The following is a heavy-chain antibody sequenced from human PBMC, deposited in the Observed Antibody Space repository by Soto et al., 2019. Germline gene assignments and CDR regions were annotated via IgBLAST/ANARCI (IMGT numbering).Heavy chain of an antibody. V-gene: IGHV4-30-4*01. D-gene: IGHD3-22*01. J-gene: IGHJ4*02. CDR1: GGSISSGDYY. CDR3: ARDPVRHYYDSSGYYYSTQADDY. CDR2: IYYSGST. Sequence: PSETLSLTCTVSGGSISSGDYYWSWISQPPGKGLEWIGYIYYSGSTYYNPSLKSRVTISVDTSKNQFSLKLSSVTAADTAVYYCARDPVRHYYDSSGYYYSTQADDYWGQGTLVTVSS.